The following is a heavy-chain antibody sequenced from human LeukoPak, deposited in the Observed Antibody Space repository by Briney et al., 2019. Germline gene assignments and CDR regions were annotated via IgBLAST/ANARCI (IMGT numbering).Heavy chain of an antibody. V-gene: IGHV3-23*01. J-gene: IGHJ6*04. Sequence: GGSLRLAWAASGFTFSSYAMSWVRQAPGKGREWGSAISGSGGSTYYADSVKGRFTISRDNANNSLYLQMNSLRAEDTAVYYCAELGIPTLRGVRGKGTTVTISS. CDR1: GFTFSSYA. CDR3: AELGIPTLRGV. CDR2: ISGSGGST. D-gene: IGHD3-10*01.